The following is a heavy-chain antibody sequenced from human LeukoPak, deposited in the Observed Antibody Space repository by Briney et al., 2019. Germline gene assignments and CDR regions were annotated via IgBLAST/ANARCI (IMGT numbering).Heavy chain of an antibody. Sequence: TGGSLRLSFAASGFTFDDYGMSWVRQAPGKGLEWVSVIYSGGSTYYADSVKGRFTISRDNSKNTLYLQMNSLRAEDTAVYYCARRGFSSSYAFDIWGQGTMVTVSS. V-gene: IGHV3-53*01. CDR2: IYSGGST. J-gene: IGHJ3*02. CDR3: ARRGFSSSYAFDI. D-gene: IGHD6-6*01. CDR1: GFTFDDYG.